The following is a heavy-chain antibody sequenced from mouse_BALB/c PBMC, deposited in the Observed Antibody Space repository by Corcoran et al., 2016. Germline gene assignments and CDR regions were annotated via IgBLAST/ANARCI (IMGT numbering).Heavy chain of an antibody. CDR1: GFALSTSGMG. Sequence: QVTLKESGHGILKPSQTLSMTCSFAGFALSTSGMGVGWIRRPSGKGLEWLAHIWWDDDKYYNPSLKSQLTIAKDTSRNQVFLKITSVDTADSATYYCARRDPDAMDYWGQGTSVTVSS. J-gene: IGHJ4*01. V-gene: IGHV8-8*01. CDR3: ARRDPDAMDY. CDR2: IWWDDDK.